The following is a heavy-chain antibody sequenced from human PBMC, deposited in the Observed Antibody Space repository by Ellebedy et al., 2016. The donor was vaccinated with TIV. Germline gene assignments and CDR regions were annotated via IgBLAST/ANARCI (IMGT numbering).Heavy chain of an antibody. CDR2: INHSGST. Sequence: MPSETLSLTCAVYGGSFSGYYWSWIRQPPGKGLEWIGEINHSGSTNYNPSLKSRVTVSVDTSKNQFSLKLSSVTAADTAVYYCARMLWSLGPFDPWGQGTLVTVSS. V-gene: IGHV4-34*01. CDR3: ARMLWSLGPFDP. CDR1: GGSFSGYY. J-gene: IGHJ5*02. D-gene: IGHD3-16*01.